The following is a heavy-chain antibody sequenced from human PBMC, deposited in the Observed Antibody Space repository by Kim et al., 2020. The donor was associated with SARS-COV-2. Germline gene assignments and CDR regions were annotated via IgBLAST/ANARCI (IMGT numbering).Heavy chain of an antibody. CDR1: GFTFSSYG. CDR3: AREEQWLFHWYFDL. V-gene: IGHV3-33*05. J-gene: IGHJ2*01. Sequence: GGSLRLSCAASGFTFSSYGMHWVRQAPGKGLEWVAVISYDGSNKYYADSVKGRFTISRDNSKNTLYLQMNSLRAEDTAVYYCAREEQWLFHWYFDLWGRGTLVTVSS. CDR2: ISYDGSNK. D-gene: IGHD6-19*01.